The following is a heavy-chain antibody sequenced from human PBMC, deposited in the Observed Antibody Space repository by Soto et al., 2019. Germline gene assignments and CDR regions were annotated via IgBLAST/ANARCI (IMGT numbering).Heavy chain of an antibody. CDR1: GFTFSSYA. Sequence: EVQLLESGGGLVQPGGSLRLSCAASGFTFSSYAMNWVRQAPGKGLEWVSVVSGSGGSTYYADSVKGRFTISRGNSKNRLYLQMNSLRAGDTAVCYCARRSSGWYCDYWGQGTLVTVSS. V-gene: IGHV3-23*01. CDR3: ARRSSGWYCDY. J-gene: IGHJ4*02. D-gene: IGHD6-19*01. CDR2: VSGSGGST.